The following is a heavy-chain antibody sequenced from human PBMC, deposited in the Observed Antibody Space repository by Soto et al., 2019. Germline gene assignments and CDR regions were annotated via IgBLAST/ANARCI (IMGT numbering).Heavy chain of an antibody. J-gene: IGHJ4*02. V-gene: IGHV3-21*01. CDR3: ARDSVDSSGYYRGFDY. D-gene: IGHD3-22*01. CDR2: ISSSSSYI. CDR1: GGTSSSYS. Sequence: LSSAASGGTSSSYSRSRIRQKTRKGLEWVSSISSSSSYIYYADSVKGRFTISRDNAKNSLYLQMSSLRAEDTAVYYCARDSVDSSGYYRGFDYWGQGTLVTVSS.